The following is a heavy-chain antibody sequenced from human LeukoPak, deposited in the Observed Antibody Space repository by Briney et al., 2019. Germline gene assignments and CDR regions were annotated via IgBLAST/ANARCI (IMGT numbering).Heavy chain of an antibody. CDR2: ISGSGGST. Sequence: GGSLRLSCAASGFTFSSYAMSWVCQAPGKGLEWVSAISGSGGSTYYADSVKGRFTISRDNSKNTLYLQMNSLRAEDTAVYYCAKDQHYSSSWYNYWGQGTLVTVSS. J-gene: IGHJ4*02. V-gene: IGHV3-23*01. CDR3: AKDQHYSSSWYNY. CDR1: GFTFSSYA. D-gene: IGHD6-13*01.